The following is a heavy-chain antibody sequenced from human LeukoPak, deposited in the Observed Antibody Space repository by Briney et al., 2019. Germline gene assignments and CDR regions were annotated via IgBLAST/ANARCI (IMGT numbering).Heavy chain of an antibody. CDR1: GFSLSDYW. CDR3: ARESTSERLGH. D-gene: IGHD5/OR15-5a*01. V-gene: IGHV3-7*01. CDR2: MNEDGDDK. J-gene: IGHJ4*02. Sequence: GGSLRLSCAASGFSLSDYWMSWVRQAPGKGLEWVANMNEDGDDKNYVDSVKGRFTISKHNAENLLYLQMNSLRAEDTAVYYCARESTSERLGHWGQGTLVTVSS.